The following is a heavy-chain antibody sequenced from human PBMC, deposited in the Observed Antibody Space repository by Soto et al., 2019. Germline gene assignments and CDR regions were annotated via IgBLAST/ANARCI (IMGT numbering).Heavy chain of an antibody. D-gene: IGHD3-22*01. J-gene: IGHJ4*02. CDR3: AKSDSSGYYYFDY. CDR1: GFTFSGYA. Sequence: EVPLLESGGGLVQPGGSLRLSCAASGFTFSGYAMSWVRQAPGKGLEWVSAISGSGGSTYYADSVKGRFTISRDNSKNTLYLQMNSLRAEDTAVYYCAKSDSSGYYYFDYWGQGTLVTVSS. V-gene: IGHV3-23*01. CDR2: ISGSGGST.